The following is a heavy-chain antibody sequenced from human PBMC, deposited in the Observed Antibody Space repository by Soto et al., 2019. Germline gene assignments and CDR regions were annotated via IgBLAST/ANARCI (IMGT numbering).Heavy chain of an antibody. CDR1: GFTFSSYG. V-gene: IGHV3-30*18. CDR3: AKQTYFDWLTNYYYYGMDV. CDR2: ISYDGSNK. D-gene: IGHD3-9*01. Sequence: GGSLRLSCAASGFTFSSYGMHWVRQAPGKGLEWVAVISYDGSNKYYADSVRGRFTISRDNSENTLYLRMNSLRAEDTAVYYCAKQTYFDWLTNYYYYGMDVWGQGTTVTVSS. J-gene: IGHJ6*02.